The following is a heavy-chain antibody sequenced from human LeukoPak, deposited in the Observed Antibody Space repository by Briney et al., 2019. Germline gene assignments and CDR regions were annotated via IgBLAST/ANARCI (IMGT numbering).Heavy chain of an antibody. V-gene: IGHV4-59*01. CDR2: IYYSGST. J-gene: IGHJ4*02. CDR1: GGSISSYY. D-gene: IGHD6-13*01. CDR3: ALLSGIAAAGVDY. Sequence: SETLSLTCTVSGGSISSYYWSWIRQPPGKGLEWIGYIYYSGSTNYNPSLKSRVTISVDTSENQFSLKLSSVTAADTAVYYCALLSGIAAAGVDYWGQGTLVTVSS.